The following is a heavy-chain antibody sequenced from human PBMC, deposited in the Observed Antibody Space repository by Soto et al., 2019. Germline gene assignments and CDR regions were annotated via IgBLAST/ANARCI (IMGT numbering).Heavy chain of an antibody. D-gene: IGHD3-16*01. CDR2: IWYDGSNK. CDR1: GFTFSSYG. CDR3: VRWGNWKVPDH. V-gene: IGHV3-33*01. J-gene: IGHJ4*02. Sequence: QVQLVESGGGVVQPGTSLRLSCAASGFTFSSYGMHRIRQAPGKGPEWVAVIWYDGSNKYYADSVRGRFNVYRDNARNTLYLQMNSLRVEETAVYRCVRWGNWKVPDHWGQGTLVTVSS.